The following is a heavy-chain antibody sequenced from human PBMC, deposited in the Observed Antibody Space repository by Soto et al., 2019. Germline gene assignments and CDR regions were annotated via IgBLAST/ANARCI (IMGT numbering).Heavy chain of an antibody. V-gene: IGHV4-30-4*01. Sequence: TSETLSLTCTVSGGSISSGDYYWSWIRQPPGKGLEWIGNIYYSGSTYYNPSLKSRVTISVDTSKKQFPLKLSSVTAADTAVYYCARSGELTFDYWGQGTLVTVSS. J-gene: IGHJ4*02. CDR1: GGSISSGDYY. CDR3: ARSGELTFDY. D-gene: IGHD1-7*01. CDR2: IYYSGST.